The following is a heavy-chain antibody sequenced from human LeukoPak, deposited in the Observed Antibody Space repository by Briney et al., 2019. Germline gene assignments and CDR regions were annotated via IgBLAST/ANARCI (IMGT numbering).Heavy chain of an antibody. CDR2: IYYSGST. CDR1: GGSISSSSYY. D-gene: IGHD3-16*01. J-gene: IGHJ5*02. V-gene: IGHV4-39*07. Sequence: SETLSLTCTVSGGSISSSSYYWGWIRQPPGKGLEWIGSIYYSGSTNYNPPLKSRVTISVDTSKNQFSLKLSSVTAADTAVYYCARNDYVWGSYITWGQGTLVTVSS. CDR3: ARNDYVWGSYIT.